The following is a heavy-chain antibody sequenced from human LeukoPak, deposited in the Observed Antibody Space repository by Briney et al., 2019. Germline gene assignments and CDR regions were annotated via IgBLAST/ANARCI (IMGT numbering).Heavy chain of an antibody. CDR1: GFTFDDHA. J-gene: IGHJ4*02. V-gene: IGHV3-9*01. Sequence: GGSLRLSCAASGFTFDDHAMHWVRQAPGKGLEWVSGISWNSGSIGYADSVKGRFTISRDNAKNSLYLQMNSLRAEDTALYYCAKAKGGPFDYWGQGTLVTVSS. CDR2: ISWNSGSI. D-gene: IGHD2-15*01. CDR3: AKAKGGPFDY.